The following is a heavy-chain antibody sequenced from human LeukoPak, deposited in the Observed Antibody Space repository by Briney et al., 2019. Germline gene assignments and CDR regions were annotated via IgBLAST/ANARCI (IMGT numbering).Heavy chain of an antibody. Sequence: PSETLSLTCAVYGGSFSGYYWSWIRQPPGKGLGWIGEINHSGSTNYNPSLKSRVTISVDTSKNQFSLKLSSVTAADTAVYYCARIHGIAARSRDYYYYGMDVWGQGTTVTVSS. V-gene: IGHV4-34*01. CDR2: INHSGST. CDR3: ARIHGIAARSRDYYYYGMDV. J-gene: IGHJ6*02. D-gene: IGHD6-6*01. CDR1: GGSFSGYY.